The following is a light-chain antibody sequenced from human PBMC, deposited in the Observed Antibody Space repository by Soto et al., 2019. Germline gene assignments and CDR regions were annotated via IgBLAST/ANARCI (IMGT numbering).Light chain of an antibody. V-gene: IGKV1-5*03. CDR1: QSISSW. Sequence: DIQMTQSPSTLSASVVDRVTITCRASQSISSWLAWYQQKPGKAPKLLIYKASSLRSGVPSRFSGSGSGTEFTLNISSLQPDDFATYYCQQYNSYSYTFGQGTKLEIK. CDR2: KAS. J-gene: IGKJ2*01. CDR3: QQYNSYSYT.